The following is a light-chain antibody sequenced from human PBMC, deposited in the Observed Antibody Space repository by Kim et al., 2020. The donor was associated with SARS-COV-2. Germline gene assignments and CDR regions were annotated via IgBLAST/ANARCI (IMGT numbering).Light chain of an antibody. CDR3: QQYNRWPPYI. Sequence: VSPGEIATLPGRTSQCVSTNFAWYQQKPGQAPRPLIYGTSTRATGIPARFSGSGSGTEFTLTISSLQSEDFAIYYCQQYNRWPPYIFGQGTKLEI. J-gene: IGKJ2*01. CDR2: GTS. V-gene: IGKV3-15*01. CDR1: QCVSTN.